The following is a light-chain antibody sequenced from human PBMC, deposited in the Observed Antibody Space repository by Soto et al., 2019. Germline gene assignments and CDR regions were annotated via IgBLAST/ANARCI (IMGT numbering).Light chain of an antibody. Sequence: QSVLTQPASVSGSPGQSITISCTGTSXDVGGYNYVSWYQQHPGKAPKLTIYEVSNRPSGVSNRFSGSKSGNTASLTISGLQAEDEADYYCSSYTSSSTLYVFGTGTKFTVL. CDR3: SSYTSSSTLYV. V-gene: IGLV2-14*01. J-gene: IGLJ1*01. CDR1: SXDVGGYNY. CDR2: EVS.